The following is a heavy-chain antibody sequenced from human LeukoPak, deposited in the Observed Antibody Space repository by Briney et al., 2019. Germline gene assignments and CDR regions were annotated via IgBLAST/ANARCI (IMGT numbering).Heavy chain of an antibody. D-gene: IGHD3-3*02. CDR3: ARAFSRKGYYYGMDV. J-gene: IGHJ6*02. CDR2: INPNSGGT. V-gene: IGHV1-2*06. CDR1: GYTCTGYY. Sequence: ASVKVSCKASGYTCTGYYMHWVRQAPGQGLEWMGRINPNSGGTNYAQKFQGRVTMTRDTSISTAYMELSRLRSDDTAVYYCARAFSRKGYYYGMDVWGQGTTVTVSS.